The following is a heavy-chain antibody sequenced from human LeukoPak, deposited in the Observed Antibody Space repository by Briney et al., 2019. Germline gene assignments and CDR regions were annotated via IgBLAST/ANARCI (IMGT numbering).Heavy chain of an antibody. CDR2: MNPDGSQR. CDR3: ARDSPRGRFDS. Sequence: GGSLRLSCATSGFSFGNFWMGWVRQAPGKGLEWVANMNPDGSQRSYVGSVKGRFTISRDSANNSVYLQMNSLRAEDTAFYYCARDSPRGRFDSWGQGTLVTVSS. CDR1: GFSFGNFW. V-gene: IGHV3-7*01. J-gene: IGHJ4*02.